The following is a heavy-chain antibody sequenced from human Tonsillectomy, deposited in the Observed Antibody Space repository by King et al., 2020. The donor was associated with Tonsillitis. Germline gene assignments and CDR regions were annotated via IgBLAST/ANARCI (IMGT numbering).Heavy chain of an antibody. D-gene: IGHD2-2*01. Sequence: VQLVESGGGLVKPGGSLRLSCAASGFSFSDYYMTWIRQAPGKGLEWVSYISDSGSTIYYADSVKGRFTISRDNAKNSLYLQLNSLRAEATAVYYCARGFSVIPAVTCDYMDVWGKGTTVTVSS. CDR3: ARGFSVIPAVTCDYMDV. CDR1: GFSFSDYY. CDR2: ISDSGSTI. V-gene: IGHV3-11*01. J-gene: IGHJ6*03.